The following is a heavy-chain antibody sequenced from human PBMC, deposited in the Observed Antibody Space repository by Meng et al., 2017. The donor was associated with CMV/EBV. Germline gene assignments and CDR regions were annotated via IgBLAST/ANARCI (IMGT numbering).Heavy chain of an antibody. CDR3: ARVPYCSSTSCYLWFDP. J-gene: IGHJ5*02. CDR1: GYTFTGYY. CDR2: INPNSGGT. Sequence: ASVKVSCKASGYTFTGYYMHWVRQAPRQGLEWMGWINPNSGGTNYAQKFQGRVTMTRDTSISTAYMELSRLRSDDTAVYYCARVPYCSSTSCYLWFDPWGQGTLVTVSS. D-gene: IGHD2-2*01. V-gene: IGHV1-2*02.